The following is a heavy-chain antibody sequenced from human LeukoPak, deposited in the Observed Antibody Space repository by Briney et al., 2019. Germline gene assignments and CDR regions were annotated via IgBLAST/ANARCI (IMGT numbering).Heavy chain of an antibody. Sequence: GSLRLSCAASGFTFSSYSMHWVRQAPGKGLGYVSAITSNGGRTYYANSVKGRFTISRDNSKNTLYLQMGSLRAEDMAVYYCARWGGRYPFDYWGQGTLVTVSS. CDR2: ITSNGGRT. CDR1: GFTFSSYS. CDR3: ARWGGRYPFDY. D-gene: IGHD3-16*02. J-gene: IGHJ4*02. V-gene: IGHV3-64*01.